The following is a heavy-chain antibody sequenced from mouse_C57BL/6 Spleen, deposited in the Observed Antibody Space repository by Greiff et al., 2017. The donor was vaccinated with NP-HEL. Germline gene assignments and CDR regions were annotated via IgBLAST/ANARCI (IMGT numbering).Heavy chain of an antibody. CDR1: GYTFTSYW. CDR2: IDPSDSYT. Sequence: VQLQQSGAELVMPGASVKLSCKASGYTFTSYWMHWVKQRPGQGLEWIGEIDPSDSYTNYNQKFKGKSTLTVDKSSSTAYMQLSSLTSEDSAVYYCARTRPPRCMDYWGQGTSVTVSS. J-gene: IGHJ4*01. V-gene: IGHV1-69*01. CDR3: ARTRPPRCMDY. D-gene: IGHD3-3*01.